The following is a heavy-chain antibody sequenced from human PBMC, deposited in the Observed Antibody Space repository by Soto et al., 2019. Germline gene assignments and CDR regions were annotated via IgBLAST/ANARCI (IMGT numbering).Heavy chain of an antibody. V-gene: IGHV1-46*01. J-gene: IGHJ4*02. CDR2: INPSGGST. CDR3: ARYDYNGYYLDY. Sequence: QVQLVQSGAEVKKPGASVKVSCKASGYTFSTYYMHWVRQAPGQGYEWMGIINPSGGSTTYAQKYLGRVTMTRDTSTTTVYMELSSLKSADTAVYYCARYDYNGYYLDYWGQGTLVTVSS. D-gene: IGHD4-4*01. CDR1: GYTFSTYY.